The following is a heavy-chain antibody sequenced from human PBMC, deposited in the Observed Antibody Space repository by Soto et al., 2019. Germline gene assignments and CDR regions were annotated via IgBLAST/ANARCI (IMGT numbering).Heavy chain of an antibody. J-gene: IGHJ6*02. D-gene: IGHD6-6*01. CDR1: GFTFSDYY. V-gene: IGHV3-11*01. CDR3: ARFLVSGRSSVFYYYYGMDV. CDR2: ISSSGSTI. Sequence: QVQLVESGGGLVKPGGSLRLSCAASGFTFSDYYMSWIRQAPGKGLEWVSYISSSGSTIYYADSVKGRFTISRDNAKNSLYLQMNSLRAEDTAVYYCARFLVSGRSSVFYYYYGMDVWGQGTTVTVSS.